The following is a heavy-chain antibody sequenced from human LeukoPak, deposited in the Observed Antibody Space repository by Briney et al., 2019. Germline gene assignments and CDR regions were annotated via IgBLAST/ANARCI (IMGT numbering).Heavy chain of an antibody. CDR3: ARGPLHVVVPAATWFDP. Sequence: GGSLRLSCAASGFTFSTYEMNWVRQAPGKGLEWVSYISSSGGTIYYADSVKGRFTISRDNAKNSLYLQMNSLRAEDTAVYYCARGPLHVVVPAATWFDPWGQGILVTVSS. J-gene: IGHJ5*02. V-gene: IGHV3-48*03. D-gene: IGHD2-2*01. CDR1: GFTFSTYE. CDR2: ISSSGGTI.